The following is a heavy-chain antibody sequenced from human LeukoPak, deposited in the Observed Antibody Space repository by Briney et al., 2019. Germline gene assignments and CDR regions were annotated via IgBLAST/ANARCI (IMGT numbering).Heavy chain of an antibody. V-gene: IGHV4-59*08. CDR2: IYYSGST. CDR1: GGSISSYY. D-gene: IGHD3-16*01. J-gene: IGHJ4*02. Sequence: SETLSLTCTVSGGSISSYYWSWIRQPPGKGLEWRGYIYYSGSTNYNPSLKRRGTISVDTSKSHFSLKMSSVTAADTAVYYCARTPPIYDYVWGSYLSYFDYWGQGTLVTVSS. CDR3: ARTPPIYDYVWGSYLSYFDY.